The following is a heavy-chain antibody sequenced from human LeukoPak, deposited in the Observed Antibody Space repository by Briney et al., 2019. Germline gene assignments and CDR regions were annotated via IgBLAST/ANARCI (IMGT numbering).Heavy chain of an antibody. Sequence: GGSLRLSCAASGFTFDDYSMHWVRQAPGKGLEWVSGISWNSGSIVYADSVKGRFTISRDRTKNSLYLQMNSLRAEDMALYYCARGNGYSTSGYVDYWGQRTLVTVSS. J-gene: IGHJ4*02. CDR2: ISWNSGSI. V-gene: IGHV3-9*03. D-gene: IGHD6-13*01. CDR1: GFTFDDYS. CDR3: ARGNGYSTSGYVDY.